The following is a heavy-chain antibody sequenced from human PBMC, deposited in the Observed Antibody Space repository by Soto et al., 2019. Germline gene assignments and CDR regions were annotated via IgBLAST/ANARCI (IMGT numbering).Heavy chain of an antibody. V-gene: IGHV3-30*04. Sequence: QVQLVESGGGVVQSGKSLRLSCAVSGFTFNTFAMHWVRQAPGKGLEWVSVISYDGMNIFYADSVKGRFTISRDNSRSALFLQMNSLRPEDTAVYYCARDGEPMRFRPGTTSHYGMNVWGQGTTVTVSS. CDR2: ISYDGMNI. J-gene: IGHJ6*02. CDR1: GFTFNTFA. D-gene: IGHD1-1*01. CDR3: ARDGEPMRFRPGTTSHYGMNV.